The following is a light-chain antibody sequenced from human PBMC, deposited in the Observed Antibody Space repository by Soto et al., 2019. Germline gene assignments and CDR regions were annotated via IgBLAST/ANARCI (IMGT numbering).Light chain of an antibody. CDR2: GAS. V-gene: IGKV3-15*01. CDR1: QSVSSK. J-gene: IGKJ2*01. Sequence: EIVMTQSPATLSVSPGERATLSCRASQSVSSKLVWYQQKPGQAPRLLIYGASTRATGIPARFSGSGSGTEFTLPNSRLPFEEFAVYYCQQYNKWYTFGQGTKLEIK. CDR3: QQYNKWYT.